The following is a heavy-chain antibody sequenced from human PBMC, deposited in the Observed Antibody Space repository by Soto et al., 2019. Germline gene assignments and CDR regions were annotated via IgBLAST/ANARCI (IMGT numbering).Heavy chain of an antibody. CDR3: ASREGVAGPATYISPGYYFDC. CDR1: GGTFSKFV. Sequence: QVQLVQSGAEVKKPGSSVKVSCRASGGTFSKFVVSWVRQAPGQGLEWMGGIIPLFGTTNYVQKFQGRVTITADKSTTTAYMELSSLRSDDTAVYYCASREGVAGPATYISPGYYFDCWGQGTLVTVSS. CDR2: IIPLFGTT. D-gene: IGHD2-15*01. V-gene: IGHV1-69*06. J-gene: IGHJ4*02.